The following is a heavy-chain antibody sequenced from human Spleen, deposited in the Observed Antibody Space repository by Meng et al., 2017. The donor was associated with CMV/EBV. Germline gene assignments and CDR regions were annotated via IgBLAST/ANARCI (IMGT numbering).Heavy chain of an antibody. CDR3: ARGPFDGAFDY. J-gene: IGHJ4*02. Sequence: LSLTCAASGFTFSSYAMSWVRQAPGQGLEWVSPITASGGSTYYADSVKGRFSISRDNSKNTLYVQMNRLRAEDTAVYYCARGPFDGAFDYWGRGTLVTVSS. V-gene: IGHV3-23*01. CDR1: GFTFSSYA. CDR2: ITASGGST. D-gene: IGHD3-10*01.